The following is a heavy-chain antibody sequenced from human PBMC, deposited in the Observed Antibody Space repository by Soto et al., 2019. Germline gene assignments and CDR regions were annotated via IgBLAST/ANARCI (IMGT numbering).Heavy chain of an antibody. CDR3: ARRDSGGFFRFFYS. V-gene: IGHV1-69*06. D-gene: IGHD2-15*01. CDR1: GGSLSTNP. Sequence: SVKVSCKASGGSLSTNPISWVRQAPGQGLEWMGGTGSGTGPGNNAQKFQGRLTVTADKSTSTVYMELTNLSSEDTAVYYCARRDSGGFFRFFYSWGQGPPGTVSS. CDR2: TGSGTGPG. J-gene: IGHJ4*02.